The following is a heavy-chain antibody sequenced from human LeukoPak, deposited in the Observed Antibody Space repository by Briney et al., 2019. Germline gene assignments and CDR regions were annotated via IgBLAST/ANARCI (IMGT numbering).Heavy chain of an antibody. D-gene: IGHD3-10*01. Sequence: ASVKVSCKASGYTFISYFMHWVRQAPGQGLEWMGIINPSGGSTSYAQNFQGRVTMTRDTSTSTVCMELSSLRPEDTAVYYCAAYYYSGTSYIGDYWGQGTRVTVSS. V-gene: IGHV1-46*01. J-gene: IGHJ4*02. CDR1: GYTFISYF. CDR2: INPSGGST. CDR3: AAYYYSGTSYIGDY.